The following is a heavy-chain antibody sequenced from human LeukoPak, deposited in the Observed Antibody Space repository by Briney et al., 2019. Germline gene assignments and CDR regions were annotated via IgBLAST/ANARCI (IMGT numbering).Heavy chain of an antibody. D-gene: IGHD5-18*01. Sequence: ASVKVSCKVAGYTLTELSMHWVRQAHGKGLEWMGGFDPEDGETIYAQKFQGRVTMTEDTSTDTAYMELSSLRSEDTAVYYCATDTAMASGEYYFDYWGQGTLVTVSS. CDR1: GYTLTELS. CDR3: ATDTAMASGEYYFDY. CDR2: FDPEDGET. V-gene: IGHV1-24*01. J-gene: IGHJ4*02.